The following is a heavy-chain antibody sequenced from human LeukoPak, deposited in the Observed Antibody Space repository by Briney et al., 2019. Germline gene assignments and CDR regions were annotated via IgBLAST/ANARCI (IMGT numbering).Heavy chain of an antibody. CDR2: INPNSGGT. D-gene: IGHD5-18*01. J-gene: IGHJ6*03. CDR3: ARVGGYPPYYYYMDV. Sequence: GASVKVSCKASGYTFTGYYMHWVRQAPGQGLEWMGWINPNSGGTNYAQKFQGRVTMTRDTSISTAYMELSRLRSDDTAVYYCARVGGYPPYYYYMDVWGKGTTVTVSS. CDR1: GYTFTGYY. V-gene: IGHV1-2*02.